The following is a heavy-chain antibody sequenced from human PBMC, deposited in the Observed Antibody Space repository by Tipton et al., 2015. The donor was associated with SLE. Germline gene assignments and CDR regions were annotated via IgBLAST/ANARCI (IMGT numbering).Heavy chain of an antibody. CDR3: ARDYGYCSSSSCYPGLGYYYGMDV. CDR1: GFTFSSYA. V-gene: IGHV3-23*01. CDR2: ISGSGGST. Sequence: SLRLSCAASGFTFSSYAMSWVRQAPGKGLEWVSAISGSGGSTYYADSVKGRFTISRDNAKNSLYLQMNSLRAEDTAVYYCARDYGYCSSSSCYPGLGYYYGMDVWGQGTTVTVSS. D-gene: IGHD2-2*03. J-gene: IGHJ6*02.